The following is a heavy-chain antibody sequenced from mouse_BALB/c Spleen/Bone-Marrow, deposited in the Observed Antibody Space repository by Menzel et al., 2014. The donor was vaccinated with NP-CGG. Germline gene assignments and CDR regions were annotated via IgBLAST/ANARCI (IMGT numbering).Heavy chain of an antibody. CDR3: VRAARTFDY. V-gene: IGHV14-3*02. CDR2: IDPANADT. Sequence: DVKLQESGAELVKPGASVKLSCTASGFNIKDTYIHWVKLRPEQGLEWIGRIDPANADTKYGPKFQGKATITADTSSNTVYLQFISLTSEDTAIYYCVRAARTFDYWGQGTTLTVSS. CDR1: GFNIKDTY. D-gene: IGHD3-1*01. J-gene: IGHJ2*01.